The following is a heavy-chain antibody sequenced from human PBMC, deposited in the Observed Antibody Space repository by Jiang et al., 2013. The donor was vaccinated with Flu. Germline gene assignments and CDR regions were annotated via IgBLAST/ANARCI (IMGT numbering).Heavy chain of an antibody. J-gene: IGHJ4*02. CDR1: GDSISSGGYY. V-gene: IGHV4-31*03. CDR2: IYYSGST. Sequence: GSGLVKPSQTLSLTCTVSGDSISSGGYYWSWIRQLPGKGLEWIGYIYYSGSTDYNPSLKSRVTISVDTSKNHFSLKLSSVTAADTAVYYCARHYFDSSGYSLFDYWGQGTLVTVSS. D-gene: IGHD3-22*01. CDR3: ARHYFDSSGYSLFDY.